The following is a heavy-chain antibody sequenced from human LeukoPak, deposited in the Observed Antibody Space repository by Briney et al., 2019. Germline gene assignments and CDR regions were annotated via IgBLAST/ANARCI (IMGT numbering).Heavy chain of an antibody. V-gene: IGHV1-46*01. CDR3: ARPYFYDSRRGYFDY. D-gene: IGHD3-22*01. J-gene: IGHJ4*02. CDR1: GYTFTDYY. CDR2: INPSGGST. Sequence: ASVKVSCKTSGYTFTDYYIHWMRQAPGQGLEWMGIINPSGGSTSYAQKFQGRVTMTRDTSTSTVYMELSSLRSEDTAVYYCARPYFYDSRRGYFDYWGQGTLVTVSS.